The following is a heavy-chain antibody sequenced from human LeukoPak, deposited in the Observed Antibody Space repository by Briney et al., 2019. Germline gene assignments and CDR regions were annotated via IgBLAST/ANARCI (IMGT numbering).Heavy chain of an antibody. CDR2: IYYSGST. Sequence: SETLSLTCTVSGGSISSYYWSWIRQPPGKGLEWIGYIYYSGSTNYNPSLKSRVTISVDTSKNQFSPKLSSVTAADTAVYYCARRRDGFQGVYYYYMDVWGKGTTVTVSS. D-gene: IGHD3-10*01. CDR1: GGSISSYY. CDR3: ARRRDGFQGVYYYYMDV. V-gene: IGHV4-59*08. J-gene: IGHJ6*03.